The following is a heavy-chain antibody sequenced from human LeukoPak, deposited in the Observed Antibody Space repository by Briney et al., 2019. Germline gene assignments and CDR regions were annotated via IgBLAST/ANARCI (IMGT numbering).Heavy chain of an antibody. D-gene: IGHD5-24*01. V-gene: IGHV4-39*01. CDR1: GGSISRSNYY. Sequence: SETLSLTCTVSGGSISRSNYYWGWIRQPPGKVLEWIGSIYYSGSTYYNPSLKSRVTISVDTSKNQYSLELSSVTDADAVVYCCAEMASIRDYWGQRTLVTVSS. CDR2: IYYSGST. CDR3: AEMASIRDY. J-gene: IGHJ4*02.